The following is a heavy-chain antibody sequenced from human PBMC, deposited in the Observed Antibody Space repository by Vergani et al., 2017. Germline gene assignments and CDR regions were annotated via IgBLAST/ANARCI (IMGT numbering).Heavy chain of an antibody. CDR3: ARGDIVVVPAATRGAFDI. J-gene: IGHJ3*02. D-gene: IGHD2-2*01. CDR1: GYTFTSYD. CDR2: MNPNSGNT. V-gene: IGHV1-8*01. Sequence: QVQLVQSGAEVKTPGASVKVSCKASGYTFTSYDINWVRQATGQGLEWMGWMNPNSGNTGYAQKFQGRVTMTRNTSISTAYMELSSLRSEDTAVYYCARGDIVVVPAATRGAFDIWGQGTMVTVSS.